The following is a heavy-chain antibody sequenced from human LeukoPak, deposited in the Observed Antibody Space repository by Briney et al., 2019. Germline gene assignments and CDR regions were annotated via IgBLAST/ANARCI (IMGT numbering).Heavy chain of an antibody. J-gene: IGHJ4*02. CDR3: VREYYGGYDY. D-gene: IGHD3-10*01. CDR1: GFDFSVYY. Sequence: PGGSLRLSCAASGFDFSVYYMAWARQAPGKGPEWVGLSRNKGNRDNTEYAASLKGRITISRDDSKNLMHLQMKSLKSEDTAVYYCVREYYGGYDYWGQGTLVTVSS. CDR2: SRNKGNRDNT. V-gene: IGHV3-72*01.